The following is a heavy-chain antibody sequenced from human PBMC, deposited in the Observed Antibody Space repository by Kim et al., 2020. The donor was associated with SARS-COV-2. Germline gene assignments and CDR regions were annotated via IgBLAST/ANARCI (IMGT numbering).Heavy chain of an antibody. Sequence: GGSLRLSCAASGFTFSSYWMHWVRQAPGKGLVWVSRINSDGSSTSYADSVKGRFTISRDNAKNTLYLQMNSLRAEDTAVYYCARDDIVVVPAAIGKGYYYYYYMDVWGKGTTVTASS. V-gene: IGHV3-74*01. D-gene: IGHD2-2*01. CDR2: INSDGSST. CDR1: GFTFSSYW. J-gene: IGHJ6*03. CDR3: ARDDIVVVPAAIGKGYYYYYYMDV.